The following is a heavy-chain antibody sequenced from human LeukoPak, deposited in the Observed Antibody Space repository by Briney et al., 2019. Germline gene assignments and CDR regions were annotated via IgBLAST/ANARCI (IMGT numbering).Heavy chain of an antibody. CDR3: ARDRTGDNSAFDI. CDR2: INPNSGGT. J-gene: IGHJ3*02. Sequence: VASVKVSCKASGYTFTGYYMHWVRQAPGQGLEWMGWINPNSGGTNYAQKFQGRVTMTRDTSISTAYMELSRLRSDDTAVYYCARDRTGDNSAFDIWGQGTMVTVSS. CDR1: GYTFTGYY. V-gene: IGHV1-2*02. D-gene: IGHD7-27*01.